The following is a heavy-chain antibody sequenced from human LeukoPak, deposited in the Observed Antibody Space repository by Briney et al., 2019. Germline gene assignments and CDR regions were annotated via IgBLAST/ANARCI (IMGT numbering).Heavy chain of an antibody. D-gene: IGHD6-13*01. J-gene: IGHJ5*02. CDR1: GYSFTSYW. V-gene: IGHV5-51*01. CDR3: ARHRYSSSWYWFDP. CDR2: IYPGDSDT. Sequence: GESLNISCKGSGYSFTSYWIGWVRQMPGKGLEWMGIIYPGDSDTRYSPSFQGQVTISADKSISTAYLQWSSLKASVTAMYYCARHRYSSSWYWFDPWGQGTLVTVSS.